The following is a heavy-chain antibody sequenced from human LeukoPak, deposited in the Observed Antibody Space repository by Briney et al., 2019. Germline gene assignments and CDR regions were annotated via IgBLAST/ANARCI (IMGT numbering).Heavy chain of an antibody. CDR1: GGSFSGYY. Sequence: PSETLSLTCAVYGGSFSGYYWSWIRQPPGKGLEWIGEINHSGSTNYNPSLKSRVTISVDTSRNQFSLKLSSVTAADTAVYYCARLPLRGYSGYDFEVSDYWGQGTLVTVSS. V-gene: IGHV4-34*01. D-gene: IGHD5-12*01. J-gene: IGHJ4*02. CDR3: ARLPLRGYSGYDFEVSDY. CDR2: INHSGST.